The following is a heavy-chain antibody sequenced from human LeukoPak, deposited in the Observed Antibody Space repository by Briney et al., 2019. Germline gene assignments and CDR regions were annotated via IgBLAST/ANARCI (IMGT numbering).Heavy chain of an antibody. D-gene: IGHD5-12*01. CDR3: ARDPGGYEIGNFDY. Sequence: NPSETLSLTCTVSGGSISSGGYYWSWIRQHPGKGLEWIGYIYYSGSTYYNPSLKSRVTISVDTSKNQFSLKLSSVTAADTAVYYCARDPGGYEIGNFDYWGQGTLVTVSS. J-gene: IGHJ4*02. V-gene: IGHV4-31*03. CDR2: IYYSGST. CDR1: GGSISSGGYY.